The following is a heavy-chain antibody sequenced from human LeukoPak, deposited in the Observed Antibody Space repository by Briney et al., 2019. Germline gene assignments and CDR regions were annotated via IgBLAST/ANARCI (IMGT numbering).Heavy chain of an antibody. CDR3: ARGKYASESYSFDY. CDR2: IYHSGST. D-gene: IGHD3-10*01. Sequence: SETLSLTCGVSGGSISSGGYSWNWIRQPPGKGLEWIGYIYHSGSTYYNPSLKSRVTISVDRSKNQFSLRVSSVTAADTAVYYCARGKYASESYSFDYWGQGTQVTVSS. CDR1: GGSISSGGYS. V-gene: IGHV4-30-2*01. J-gene: IGHJ4*02.